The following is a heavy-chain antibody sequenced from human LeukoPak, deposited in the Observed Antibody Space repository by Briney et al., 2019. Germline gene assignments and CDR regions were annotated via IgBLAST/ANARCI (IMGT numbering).Heavy chain of an antibody. CDR1: GLTFSTHT. V-gene: IGHV3-21*04. Sequence: GGSLRLSCVASGLTFSTHTMNWVRQAPGKGLEWVSFISTSSSYIYYADSVKGRFTISRDNAKNSLYLQMNSLRAEDTAVYYCAKDRVVGAYFDYWGQGTLVTVSS. J-gene: IGHJ4*02. CDR3: AKDRVVGAYFDY. D-gene: IGHD1-26*01. CDR2: ISTSSSYI.